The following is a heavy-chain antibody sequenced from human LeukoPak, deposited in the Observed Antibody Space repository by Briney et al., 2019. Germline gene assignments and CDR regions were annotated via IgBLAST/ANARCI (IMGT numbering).Heavy chain of an antibody. D-gene: IGHD4-23*01. J-gene: IGHJ4*02. V-gene: IGHV4-4*07. Sequence: PSETLSLTCTVSGGPLTNYYWRWIRQPAAKGLEWIGRFHASGSTNYNPSLEGRVTQAHDTPQKQFVPKLSPVSPPGTAVYFCARDPNSALWGQGTLVTVSS. CDR3: ARDPNSAL. CDR2: FHASGST. CDR1: GGPLTNYY.